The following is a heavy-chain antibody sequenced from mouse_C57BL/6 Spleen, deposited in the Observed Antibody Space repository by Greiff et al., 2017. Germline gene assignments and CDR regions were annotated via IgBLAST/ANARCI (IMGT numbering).Heavy chain of an antibody. CDR3: ARCYYCSSWYFDV. V-gene: IGHV1-69*01. D-gene: IGHD1-1*01. Sequence: QVQLQQPGAELVMPGASVKLSCKASGYTFTSYWMHWVKQRPGQGLEWIGEIDPSDSYTNYNQKFKGKSTLTVDKSSSTAYMQLSSLTSEDSAVYYCARCYYCSSWYFDVWGTGTTVTVSS. CDR1: GYTFTSYW. J-gene: IGHJ1*03. CDR2: IDPSDSYT.